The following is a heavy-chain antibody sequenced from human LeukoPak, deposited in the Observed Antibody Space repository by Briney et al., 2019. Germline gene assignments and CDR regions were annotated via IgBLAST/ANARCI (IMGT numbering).Heavy chain of an antibody. CDR1: GFTFSSYA. CDR3: ARDLDFHYWFDY. Sequence: GRSLRLSCAASGFTFSSYAMHWVRQAPGKGLEWVAVISYDGSNKYYADSVKGRFTISRDNSKNTLYLQMNSLRAEDTAVYYCARDLDFHYWFDYWGQGTLVTVSS. V-gene: IGHV3-30*04. CDR2: ISYDGSNK. D-gene: IGHD3/OR15-3a*01. J-gene: IGHJ4*02.